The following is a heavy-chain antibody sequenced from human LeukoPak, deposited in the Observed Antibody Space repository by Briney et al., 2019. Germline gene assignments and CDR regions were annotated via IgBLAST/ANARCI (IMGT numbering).Heavy chain of an antibody. CDR3: AREQYGSSWFYYYYMDV. V-gene: IGHV1-69*05. CDR2: IIPIFGTA. Sequence: SVKVSCKASGGTFSSYAISWVRQAPGQGLEWMGRIIPIFGTANYAQKFQGRVTITTDESTSTAYMELSSLRSEDTAVYYCAREQYGSSWFYYYYMDVWGKGTTVTVSS. CDR1: GGTFSSYA. D-gene: IGHD6-6*01. J-gene: IGHJ6*03.